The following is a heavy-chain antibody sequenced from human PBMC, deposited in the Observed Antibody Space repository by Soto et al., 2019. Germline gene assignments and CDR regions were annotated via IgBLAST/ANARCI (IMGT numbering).Heavy chain of an antibody. V-gene: IGHV4-34*01. J-gene: IGHJ6*02. Sequence: PSETLSLTCGVYGGSFRNYYWIWVRQPPGKGLEWIGEVNHSGEATYNPSLQSRITISLDTSNNQFSLKMTSVTAADTAMYYCARQRPTDGRWEFANYYGMDVWGQGTPVTVSS. CDR1: GGSFRNYY. CDR2: VNHSGEA. CDR3: ARQRPTDGRWEFANYYGMDV. D-gene: IGHD1-26*01.